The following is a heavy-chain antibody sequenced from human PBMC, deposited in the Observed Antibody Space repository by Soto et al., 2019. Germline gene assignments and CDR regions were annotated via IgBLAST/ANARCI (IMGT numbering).Heavy chain of an antibody. V-gene: IGHV4-39*01. J-gene: IGHJ4*02. D-gene: IGHD2-15*01. CDR3: ARQRLYCSGGSCYSEEVDY. CDR2: IYYSGST. CDR1: GGSISSSSYY. Sequence: QLQLQESGPGLVKPSETLSLTCTVSGGSISSSSYYWGWIRQPPGKGLEWIGSIYYSGSTYYNPSLKSRVTISVDTSKNQFSLKLSSVTAADTAVYYCARQRLYCSGGSCYSEEVDYWGQGTLVTVSS.